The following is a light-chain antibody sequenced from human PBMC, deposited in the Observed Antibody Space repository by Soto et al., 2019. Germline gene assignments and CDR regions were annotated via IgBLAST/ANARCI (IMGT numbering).Light chain of an antibody. CDR2: LGC. Sequence: EIVMTQSPLSLPVTPGEPASISCRSSQSLLHGTGYNYLDWYLQKPWQSPKLLIQLGCMGDSGVPERFSGSVSGTEFTLKISRVDAEDGGIYYCMQVLQTPVTFGPGTKVDI. V-gene: IGKV2-28*01. J-gene: IGKJ3*01. CDR3: MQVLQTPVT. CDR1: QSLLHGTGYNY.